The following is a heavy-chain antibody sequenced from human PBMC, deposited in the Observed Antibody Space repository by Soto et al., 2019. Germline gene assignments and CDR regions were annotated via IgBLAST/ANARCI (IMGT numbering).Heavy chain of an antibody. CDR3: ARGPGGFGDFSLDY. V-gene: IGHV4-4*07. D-gene: IGHD3-10*01. CDR2: IYSGGST. Sequence: QVQLQESGPGLVKPSETLSLTCTVSGGSINSYYWSWIRRPAGKGLEWIGRIYSGGSTNYNPSLKSRLTVSVDTSKNQFSLKLTSVTAADTAVYYCARGPGGFGDFSLDYWGQGTLVTVSS. J-gene: IGHJ4*02. CDR1: GGSINSYY.